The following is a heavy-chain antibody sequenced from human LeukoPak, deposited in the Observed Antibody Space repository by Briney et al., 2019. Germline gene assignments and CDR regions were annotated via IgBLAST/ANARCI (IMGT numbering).Heavy chain of an antibody. CDR3: AKEPQGNYVWGNYRPKNPPDY. Sequence: PGGPLRLSCAASGFTFSSYAMSWVRQAPGKGLEWVSAISGSGGSTYYADSVKGRFTISRDNSKNTLYLQMNSLRAEHTAVYYCAKEPQGNYVWGNYRPKNPPDYWGQGTLVTVSS. V-gene: IGHV3-23*01. D-gene: IGHD3-16*02. CDR2: ISGSGGST. CDR1: GFTFSSYA. J-gene: IGHJ4*02.